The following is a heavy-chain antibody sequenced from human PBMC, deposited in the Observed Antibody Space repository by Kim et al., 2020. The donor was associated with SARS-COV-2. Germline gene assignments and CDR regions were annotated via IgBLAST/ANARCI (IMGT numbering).Heavy chain of an antibody. CDR1: GGSISSYY. CDR3: ARNSGWYQPPHWFDP. V-gene: IGHV4-59*01. D-gene: IGHD6-19*01. Sequence: SETLSLTCTVSGGSISSYYWSWIRQPPGKGLEWIGYIYYSGSTNYNPSLKSRVTISVDTSKNQFSLKLSSVTAADTAVYYCARNSGWYQPPHWFDPWGQGTLVTVSS. CDR2: IYYSGST. J-gene: IGHJ5*02.